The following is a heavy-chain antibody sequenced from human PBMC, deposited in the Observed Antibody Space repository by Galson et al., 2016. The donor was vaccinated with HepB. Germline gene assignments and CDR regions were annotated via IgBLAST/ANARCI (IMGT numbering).Heavy chain of an antibody. CDR2: IKSKSDGGTI. Sequence: SLRLSCAASGFTFSNAWMSWVRQAPGKGLEWVGRIKSKSDGGTIDYIAPVKGRFIISRDDSENTLFLQMNNLKTEDTAVYYCTTGGDYYDILTGYFKSLWYFDYWGQGALVTVS. J-gene: IGHJ4*02. V-gene: IGHV3-15*01. CDR3: TTGGDYYDILTGYFKSLWYFDY. CDR1: GFTFSNAW. D-gene: IGHD3-9*01.